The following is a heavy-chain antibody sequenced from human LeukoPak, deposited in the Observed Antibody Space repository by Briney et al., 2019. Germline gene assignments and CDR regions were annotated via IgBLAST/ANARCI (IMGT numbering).Heavy chain of an antibody. D-gene: IGHD2-2*02. Sequence: ASVKVSCKGSGGTFNSYAISWVRQAPAQGREWMGGIIPIFGTANYAQKFQGRVTITTDESTSTAYIDLSSLRSEDTAVYYCASCSSTSCYKRAFDYWGQGTLVTVSS. CDR1: GGTFNSYA. J-gene: IGHJ4*02. CDR3: ASCSSTSCYKRAFDY. V-gene: IGHV1-69*05. CDR2: IIPIFGTA.